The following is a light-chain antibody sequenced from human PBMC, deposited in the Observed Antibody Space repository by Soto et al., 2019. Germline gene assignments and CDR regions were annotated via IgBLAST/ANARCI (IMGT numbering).Light chain of an antibody. CDR2: AAS. J-gene: IGKJ4*01. V-gene: IGKV1-39*01. CDR3: QEYNSGPLT. CDR1: QRINSY. Sequence: DIQMTQSPSSLSASVRDRVTITCRTSQRINSYLNWYQQKPGKAPKLLIYAASSLQSGVPSRFSGSGSGTDFTLTISSLQPEDVATYYCQEYNSGPLTFGGGTKVDIK.